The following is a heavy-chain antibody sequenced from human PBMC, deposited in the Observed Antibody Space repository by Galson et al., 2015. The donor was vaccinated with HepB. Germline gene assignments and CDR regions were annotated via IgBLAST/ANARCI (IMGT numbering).Heavy chain of an antibody. CDR1: GFTFSIYT. CDR2: VSGSGGST. D-gene: IGHD3-3*01. V-gene: IGHV3-23*01. J-gene: IGHJ1*01. CDR3: AKDLGLGSGY. Sequence: SLRLSCAASGFTFSIYTMSWVRQPPAKGLEWVSSVSGSGGSTYYADSVKGRFTISRDNSENTLFLQMNSPRAEDTAVYYCAKDLGLGSGYWGQGTLVTVSS.